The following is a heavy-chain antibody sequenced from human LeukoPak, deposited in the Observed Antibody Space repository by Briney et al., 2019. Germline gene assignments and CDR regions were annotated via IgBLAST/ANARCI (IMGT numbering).Heavy chain of an antibody. J-gene: IGHJ4*02. D-gene: IGHD6-19*01. CDR3: ASLYSSGWYRGFDY. Sequence: SETLSLTCTVSGGSISTYYWSWIRQPPGKGLEWIGYIYNSGSTNYNPSLKSRVTISVDTSKNQFSLKLSSVTAADTAVYYCASLYSSGWYRGFDYWGQGTLVTVSS. CDR2: IYNSGST. V-gene: IGHV4-59*01. CDR1: GGSISTYY.